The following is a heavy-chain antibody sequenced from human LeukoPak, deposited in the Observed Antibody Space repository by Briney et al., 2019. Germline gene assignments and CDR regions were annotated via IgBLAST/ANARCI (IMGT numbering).Heavy chain of an antibody. J-gene: IGHJ6*03. CDR2: ISGSGGST. D-gene: IGHD3-16*01. CDR1: GFTFRSYG. Sequence: AGGSLRLSCAASGFTFRSYGMSWVRQAPGKGLEWVSAISGSGGSTYYADSVKGRFTISRDNAKNTLYLQMNSLRAEDTAVYYCASLPFGYYYYMDVWGKGTTVTISS. V-gene: IGHV3-23*01. CDR3: ASLPFGYYYYMDV.